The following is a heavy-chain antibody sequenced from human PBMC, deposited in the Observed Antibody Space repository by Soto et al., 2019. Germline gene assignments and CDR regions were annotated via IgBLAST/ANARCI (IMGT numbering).Heavy chain of an antibody. CDR1: GVTFKDYG. J-gene: IGHJ6*02. V-gene: IGHV3-30*18. D-gene: IGHD6-19*01. CDR2: ISYDGRNK. Sequence: PGGSLRLSCGAPGVTFKDYGMHWVRQAPGKGLEWVAVISYDGRNKYYADAVKGRFTISRDNSKNTLYLQMSSLRAEDTAVYYCVKDGSSGWPYFYDMDVWGQGTTVTVSS. CDR3: VKDGSSGWPYFYDMDV.